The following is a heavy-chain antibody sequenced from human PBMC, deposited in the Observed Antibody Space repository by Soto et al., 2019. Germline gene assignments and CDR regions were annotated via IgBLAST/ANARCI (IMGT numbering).Heavy chain of an antibody. CDR3: AKDLIDYYDSSGSPPGY. Sequence: GGSLRLSCAASGFTCSSYAMSWVRQAPGKGLEWVSAISGSGGSTYYADSVKGRFTISRDNSKNTLYLQMNSLRAEDTAVYYCAKDLIDYYDSSGSPPGYWGQGTLVTVSS. CDR2: ISGSGGST. D-gene: IGHD3-22*01. CDR1: GFTCSSYA. V-gene: IGHV3-23*01. J-gene: IGHJ4*02.